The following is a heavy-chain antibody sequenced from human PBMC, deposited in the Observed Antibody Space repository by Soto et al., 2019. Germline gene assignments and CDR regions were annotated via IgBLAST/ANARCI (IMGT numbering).Heavy chain of an antibody. D-gene: IGHD5-12*01. CDR2: IDHSGTTI. Sequence: SLRLSCASSGFIFSNYGMSWVRQAPGKGLEWVSYIDHSGTTIYYADSVKGRFTISRDNAKNSLFLQMNSLRAEDTAVYYCARGHIVATILDYWGQGTLVTVSS. CDR1: GFIFSNYG. V-gene: IGHV3-48*03. J-gene: IGHJ4*02. CDR3: ARGHIVATILDY.